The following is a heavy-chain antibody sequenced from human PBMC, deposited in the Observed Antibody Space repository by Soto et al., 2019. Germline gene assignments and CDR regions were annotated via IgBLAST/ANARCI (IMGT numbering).Heavy chain of an antibody. CDR2: IIPSFGKG. Sequence: QVQLVQSGAEVKKTGSSVKVSCKTSGGTFSTFGISWVRQAPGQGLEWLGGIIPSFGKGNYQQNFQGRLTITADESTSTVYMELSGLTSGDTAVYYCARERGGYNRGDFEFWGQGTLVTVSS. V-gene: IGHV1-69*01. J-gene: IGHJ4*02. D-gene: IGHD5-12*01. CDR3: ARERGGYNRGDFEF. CDR1: GGTFSTFG.